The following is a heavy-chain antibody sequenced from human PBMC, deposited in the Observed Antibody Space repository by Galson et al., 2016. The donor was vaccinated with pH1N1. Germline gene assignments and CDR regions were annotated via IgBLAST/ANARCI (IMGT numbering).Heavy chain of an antibody. J-gene: IGHJ5*02. CDR3: ARHDYGGCFDP. V-gene: IGHV1-2*06. CDR1: GYTFTDHY. CDR2: ISPDSGGT. D-gene: IGHD4-23*01. Sequence: SVKVSCKASGYTFTDHYIHWVRRAPGQGLEWMGRISPDSGGTNYAQKFRGRVTMTGDTSINTAYMELSRLRSDDTAVYYCARHDYGGCFDPWGQGTLVTVSS.